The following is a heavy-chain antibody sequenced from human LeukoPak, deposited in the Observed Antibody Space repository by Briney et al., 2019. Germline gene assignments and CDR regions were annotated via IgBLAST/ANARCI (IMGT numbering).Heavy chain of an antibody. J-gene: IGHJ4*02. CDR1: SFTFSSYS. CDR3: ASSRDGYNVD. Sequence: GGSLRLSCAASSFTFSSYSMNWVRQAPGKGLEWVSSISSSSSYIYYADSVKGRFTISRGNAKNSLYLQMNSLRAEDTAVYYCASSRDGYNVDWGQGTLVTVSS. D-gene: IGHD5-24*01. CDR2: ISSSSSYI. V-gene: IGHV3-21*01.